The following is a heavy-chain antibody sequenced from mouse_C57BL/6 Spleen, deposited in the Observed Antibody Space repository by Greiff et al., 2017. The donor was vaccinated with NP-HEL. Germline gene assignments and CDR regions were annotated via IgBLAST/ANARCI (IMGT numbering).Heavy chain of an antibody. Sequence: EVQLVESGGDLVKPGGSLKLSCAASGFTFSSYGMSWVRQTPDKRLEWVATISSGGSYTYYPDRVKGRFTISRDNAKNTLYLQMSSLKSEDTAMYYCARHGAGTGSGAMDYWGQGTSVTVSS. CDR1: GFTFSSYG. CDR3: ARHGAGTGSGAMDY. D-gene: IGHD4-1*01. CDR2: ISSGGSYT. J-gene: IGHJ4*01. V-gene: IGHV5-6*01.